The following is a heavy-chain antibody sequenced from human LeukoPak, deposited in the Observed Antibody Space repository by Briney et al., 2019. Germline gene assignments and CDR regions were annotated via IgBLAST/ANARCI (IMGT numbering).Heavy chain of an antibody. D-gene: IGHD2-15*01. J-gene: IGHJ5*02. CDR1: GDSISSDTYY. CDR3: AATRRYCSGGSCYNWFDP. Sequence: PSETLSLTCTVSGDSISSDTYYWSWIRQPAGKGLEWIGRIYASGNSNYNASLKSRVTISIDTSKNQFSLRLSSVIAADTAVYYCAATRRYCSGGSCYNWFDPWGQGTLVTVSS. CDR2: IYASGNS. V-gene: IGHV4-61*02.